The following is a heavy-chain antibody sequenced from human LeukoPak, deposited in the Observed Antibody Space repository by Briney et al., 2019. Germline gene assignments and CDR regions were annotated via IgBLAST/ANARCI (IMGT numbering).Heavy chain of an antibody. Sequence: PGGSLRLSCAASGPTFNSSAMSWVRQAPGKGLEWVSAISGSGGGTHYTDSVKGRFTIYRDNSKNTLYLQMNSLRAEDAAIYYCARHNSAWYDSPFDYWGQGTLVTVSS. CDR3: ARHNSAWYDSPFDY. CDR1: GPTFNSSA. CDR2: ISGSGGGT. J-gene: IGHJ4*02. D-gene: IGHD6-19*01. V-gene: IGHV3-23*01.